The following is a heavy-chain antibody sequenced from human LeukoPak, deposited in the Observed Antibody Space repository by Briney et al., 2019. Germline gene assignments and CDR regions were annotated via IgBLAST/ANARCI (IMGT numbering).Heavy chain of an antibody. J-gene: IGHJ4*02. CDR1: GFTFSSYA. D-gene: IGHD1-7*01. V-gene: IGHV3-64*01. CDR3: AKRGTELELAD. Sequence: GGSLRLSCAASGFTFSSYAMHWVRQAPGKGLEYVSAISSNGGSTYYANSVKGRFTISRDNSKNTLYVQMNSLRAEDTAVYYCAKRGTELELADWGQGTLVTVSS. CDR2: ISSNGGST.